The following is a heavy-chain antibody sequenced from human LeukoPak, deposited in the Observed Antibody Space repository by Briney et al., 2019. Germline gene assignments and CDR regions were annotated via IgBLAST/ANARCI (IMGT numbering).Heavy chain of an antibody. CDR3: AKDWGSSSWFPNYYFDY. D-gene: IGHD6-13*01. V-gene: IGHV3-30*18. J-gene: IGHJ4*02. Sequence: GRSLRLSCAASGFTFSSYGMHWVRQAPGKGLEGVAVISYDGSNKYYADSVKGRFTISRDNSKNTMYLQMNSLRAEDTAVYYCAKDWGSSSWFPNYYFDYWGQGTLVTVSS. CDR1: GFTFSSYG. CDR2: ISYDGSNK.